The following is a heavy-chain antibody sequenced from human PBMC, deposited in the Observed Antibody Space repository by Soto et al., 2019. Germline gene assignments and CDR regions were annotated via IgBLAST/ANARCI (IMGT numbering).Heavy chain of an antibody. Sequence: QVQLVESGGGVVQPGRSLRLSCAASGFTFSSYGMHWVRQAPGKGLEWVAVISYDGSNKYYADSVKGRFTISRDNSKNTLYLQMNSLRAEDTAVYYCAKDLYYYDSSGHDAFDIWGQGTMVTVSS. CDR1: GFTFSSYG. D-gene: IGHD3-22*01. CDR3: AKDLYYYDSSGHDAFDI. CDR2: ISYDGSNK. V-gene: IGHV3-30*18. J-gene: IGHJ3*02.